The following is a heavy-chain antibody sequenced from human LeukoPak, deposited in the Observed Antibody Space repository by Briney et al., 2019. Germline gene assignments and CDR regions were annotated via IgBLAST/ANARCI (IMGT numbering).Heavy chain of an antibody. CDR1: GFTFSSYG. Sequence: GGSLRLSCAASGFTFSSYGMHWVRQAPGKGLEWVSAISGSGVSTYYADSVKGRFTISRDNSKNTLYLQMNSLRAEDTAVYYCASRVGVDFDYWGQGTLVTVSS. D-gene: IGHD1-26*01. J-gene: IGHJ4*02. CDR2: ISGSGVST. V-gene: IGHV3-23*01. CDR3: ASRVGVDFDY.